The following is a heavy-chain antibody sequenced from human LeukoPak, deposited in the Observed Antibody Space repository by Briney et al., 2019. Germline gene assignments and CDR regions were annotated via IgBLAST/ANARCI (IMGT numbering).Heavy chain of an antibody. J-gene: IGHJ4*02. D-gene: IGHD1-1*01. CDR3: ARGRSGSPGLFDS. CDR2: IYSAGSP. CDR1: GLTVSDCY. V-gene: IGHV3-53*01. Sequence: GGSLRLSCAASGLTVSDCYMNWVRQAPGKGLEWVSVIYSAGSPYYTDSVKGRFTISRDKSKNTLYLQMNSLRAEDTAVYYCARGRSGSPGLFDSWGQGTLVTVSS.